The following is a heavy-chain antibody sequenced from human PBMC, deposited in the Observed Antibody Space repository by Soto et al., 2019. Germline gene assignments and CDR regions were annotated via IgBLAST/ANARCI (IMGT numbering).Heavy chain of an antibody. CDR3: ARDGLIVVVPAAPLGMDV. CDR2: IIPIFGTA. J-gene: IGHJ6*02. V-gene: IGHV1-69*13. Sequence: SVKVSCKASGGTFSSYAISWVRQAPGQGLEWMGGIIPIFGTANYAQKFQGRVTITADESTSTAYMELSSLRSEDTAVYYCARDGLIVVVPAAPLGMDVWGQGTTVTVSS. CDR1: GGTFSSYA. D-gene: IGHD2-2*01.